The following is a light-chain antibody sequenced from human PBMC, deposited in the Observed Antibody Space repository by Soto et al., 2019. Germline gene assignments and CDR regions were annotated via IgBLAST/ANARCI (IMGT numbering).Light chain of an antibody. Sequence: QSALTQPASVYGSPGQSITISCTGTSSDVGGYNYVSWYQQHPGKAPKLLINDVSNRPSGISDRFSGSKSGNTASLTISGLQAEDEADYYCSSYTSSTTSVFGTGTKVTVL. CDR3: SSYTSSTTSV. J-gene: IGLJ1*01. V-gene: IGLV2-14*03. CDR1: SSDVGGYNY. CDR2: DVS.